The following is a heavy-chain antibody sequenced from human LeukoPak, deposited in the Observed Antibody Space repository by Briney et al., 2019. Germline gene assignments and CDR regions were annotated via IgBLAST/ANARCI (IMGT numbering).Heavy chain of an antibody. CDR2: ISGSGGGT. J-gene: IGHJ4*02. V-gene: IGHV3-23*01. CDR1: GFTFSVHA. CDR3: AKDYSSSWYYFDY. D-gene: IGHD6-13*01. Sequence: PGGSLRLSCAASGFTFSVHAMSWVRRAPGKGLEWVSGISGSGGGTNYADSVKGRFTVSRDNSKNTLYLQMNSLRAEDTAVYYCAKDYSSSWYYFDYWGQGTLVTVSS.